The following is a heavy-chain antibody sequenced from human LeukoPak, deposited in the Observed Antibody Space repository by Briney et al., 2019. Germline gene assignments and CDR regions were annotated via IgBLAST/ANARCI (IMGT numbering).Heavy chain of an antibody. D-gene: IGHD1-26*01. V-gene: IGHV4-4*07. CDR1: TDSMTNYH. CDR3: ATGRYSWFDP. CDR2: IYTSGNT. Sequence: PSETLSLTCTVSTDSMTNYHWSWIHQPAAKGLEWIGRIYTSGNTIYNPSLKSRLTMSIDKSKNQFSLRLTSVTTADTAVYYCATGRYSWFDPWGQGTLVTVSS. J-gene: IGHJ5*02.